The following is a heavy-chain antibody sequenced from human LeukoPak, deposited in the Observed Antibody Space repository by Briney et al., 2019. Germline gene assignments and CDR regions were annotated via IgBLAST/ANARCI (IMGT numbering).Heavy chain of an antibody. CDR3: AIEMGNYDIVTGYPPLGY. V-gene: IGHV1-18*01. CDR1: GYTFTSYG. J-gene: IGHJ4*02. Sequence: ASVKVSCKASGYTFTSYGISWVRQAPGQGLEWMGWISAYNGNTNYAQKLQGRVTMTTDTSTSTAYMELRSLRTDDTAVYYCAIEMGNYDIVTGYPPLGYWGQGTLVTVSS. D-gene: IGHD3-9*01. CDR2: ISAYNGNT.